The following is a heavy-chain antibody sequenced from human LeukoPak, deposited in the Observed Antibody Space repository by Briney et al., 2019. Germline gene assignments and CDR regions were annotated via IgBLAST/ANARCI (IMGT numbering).Heavy chain of an antibody. V-gene: IGHV1-69*13. J-gene: IGHJ4*02. D-gene: IGHD6-19*01. CDR3: ATRKVNLYSSGWYYFDY. CDR2: IIPIFGTA. Sequence: GASVKVSCKASGGTFSSYAISWVRQAPGQGLEWMGGIIPIFGTANYAQKFQGRVTITADESTSTAYMELSSLRSEDTAVYYCATRKVNLYSSGWYYFDYWGQGTLVTVSS. CDR1: GGTFSSYA.